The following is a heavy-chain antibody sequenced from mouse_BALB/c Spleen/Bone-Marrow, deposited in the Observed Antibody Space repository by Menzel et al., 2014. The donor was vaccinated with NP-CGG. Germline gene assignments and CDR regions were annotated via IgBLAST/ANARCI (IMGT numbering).Heavy chain of an antibody. D-gene: IGHD2-2*01. CDR3: ARGGHGSY. J-gene: IGHJ2*01. V-gene: IGHV1-54*03. CDR2: INPGSGGT. CDR1: GYAFTNYL. Sequence: VQLQQSGAELVRPGTSVKVSCKASGYAFTNYLIEWVKQRPGQGLEWIGVINPGSGGTNYNEKFKGKATLTADNSSNTAYMQLSSLTSDDSAVYFCARGGHGSYWGQGTTLTVSS.